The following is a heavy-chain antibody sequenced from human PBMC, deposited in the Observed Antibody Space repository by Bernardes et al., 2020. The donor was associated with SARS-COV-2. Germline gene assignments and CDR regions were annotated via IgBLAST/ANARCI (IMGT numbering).Heavy chain of an antibody. CDR1: GFTFSSYW. D-gene: IGHD4-17*01. CDR3: LSAYSDWGGY. J-gene: IGHJ4*02. CDR2: INPAGNIK. Sequence: GGSLRLSCAASGFTFSSYWMGWVRQPPGRGLEWVANINPAGNIKLYVDSVEGRFTVSKDNAKNSLYLQMNSLRAEDTAVYFCLSAYSDWGGYWGQGTLVTVSS. V-gene: IGHV3-7*01.